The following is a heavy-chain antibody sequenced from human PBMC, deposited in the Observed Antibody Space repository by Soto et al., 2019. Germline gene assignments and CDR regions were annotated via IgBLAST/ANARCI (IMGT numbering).Heavy chain of an antibody. Sequence: SGPTLVNPRETLTLTCTFSGFSLTTGKMGVSCIRQPPGKALEWLAHIFSDNERSYSTSLQGRLTISKDTSGSQVVLSMTNVDPVDTATYYCARMNVDSYQFYYAMDVWGQGTTVTVSS. CDR2: IFSDNER. CDR1: GFSLTTGKMG. CDR3: ARMNVDSYQFYYAMDV. J-gene: IGHJ6*02. D-gene: IGHD4-17*01. V-gene: IGHV2-26*01.